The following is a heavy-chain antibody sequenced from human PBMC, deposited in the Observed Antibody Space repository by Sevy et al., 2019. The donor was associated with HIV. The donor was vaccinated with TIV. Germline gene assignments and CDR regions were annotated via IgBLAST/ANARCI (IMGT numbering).Heavy chain of an antibody. CDR1: GYTFTSYG. CDR2: ISAYNGNT. Sequence: ASVKVSCKASGYTFTSYGISWVRQAPGQGLEWMGWISAYNGNTNYAQKLQGRVTMTTDTSTSTAYMELRSLGSDDTAVYYCARAGSYDSSGYYYADYWGQGTLVTVSS. D-gene: IGHD3-22*01. V-gene: IGHV1-18*01. J-gene: IGHJ4*02. CDR3: ARAGSYDSSGYYYADY.